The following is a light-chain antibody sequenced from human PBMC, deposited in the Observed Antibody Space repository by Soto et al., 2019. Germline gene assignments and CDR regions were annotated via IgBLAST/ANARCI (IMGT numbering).Light chain of an antibody. J-gene: IGLJ1*01. CDR2: DVS. Sequence: QSLVTQPRPVSGAPGQSVTISFTGNSSVVGGYNYVSWYQQHPGKAPKLMIYDVSKRPSGVPDRFSGSKSGNTASLTISGLQAEDEADYYCCSYAGSYSYVFGTGTKVTVL. CDR1: SSVVGGYNY. V-gene: IGLV2-11*01. CDR3: CSYAGSYSYV.